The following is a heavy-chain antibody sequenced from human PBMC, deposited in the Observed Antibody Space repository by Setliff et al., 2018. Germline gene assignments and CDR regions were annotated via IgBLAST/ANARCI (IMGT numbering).Heavy chain of an antibody. J-gene: IGHJ3*01. CDR3: AGPFDVGPYPRPIDGLDL. CDR2: INPNSGGR. Sequence: ASVKVSCKASGYIFRDYYIHWVRQAPGQGLEWMGWINPNSGGREYAEAFQGRVTMTGDASIRTAFMELSGLTSDDTAVYYCAGPFDVGPYPRPIDGLDLWGQGTRVTVSS. CDR1: GYIFRDYY. D-gene: IGHD3-9*01. V-gene: IGHV1-2*02.